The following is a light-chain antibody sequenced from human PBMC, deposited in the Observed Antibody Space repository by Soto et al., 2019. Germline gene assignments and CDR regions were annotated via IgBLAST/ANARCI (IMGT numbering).Light chain of an antibody. CDR2: SAS. CDR1: QSVSNNY. CDR3: QHYVTSQLT. V-gene: IGKV3-20*01. J-gene: IGKJ4*01. Sequence: EIVLTQSPGTLSLSPGEKATVSCRASQSVSNNYLAWYQQKPGQAPRLLIYSASSRATGIPDRFSGSGSGTDFTLTISRLEPEDFSVYYCQHYVTSQLTFGGGTKVEIK.